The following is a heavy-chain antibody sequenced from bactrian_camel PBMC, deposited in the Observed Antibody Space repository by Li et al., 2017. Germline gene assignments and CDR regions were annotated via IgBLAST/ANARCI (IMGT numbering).Heavy chain of an antibody. CDR1: GFPYSRYC. V-gene: IGHV3S1*01. CDR3: AAGRFSGCYVGSWLRRFYEYMY. D-gene: IGHD6*01. Sequence: HVQLVESGGGSVQAGGPLRLSCSVSGFPYSRYCTAWFRQTPGKEREGVARIATGSGNTYYADSVKGRFTISKDNAKNTLYLQINSLKPEDTAMYYCAAGRFSGCYVGSWLRRFYEYMYWGQGTQVTVS. CDR2: IATGSGNT. J-gene: IGHJ4*01.